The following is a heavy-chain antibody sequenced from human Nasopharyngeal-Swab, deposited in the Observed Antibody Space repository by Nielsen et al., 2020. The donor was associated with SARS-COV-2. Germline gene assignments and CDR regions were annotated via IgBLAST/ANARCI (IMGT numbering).Heavy chain of an antibody. V-gene: IGHV3-48*01. CDR1: GFTFSSYS. D-gene: IGHD6-19*01. CDR3: ANGDTVAGTGY. Sequence: GESLKISCAASGFTFSSYSMNWVRQAPGKGLEWVSYISSSSSTIYYADSVKGRFTISRDNSKNTLYLQMNSLRAEDTAVYYCANGDTVAGTGYWGQGTLVTVSS. CDR2: ISSSSSTI. J-gene: IGHJ4*02.